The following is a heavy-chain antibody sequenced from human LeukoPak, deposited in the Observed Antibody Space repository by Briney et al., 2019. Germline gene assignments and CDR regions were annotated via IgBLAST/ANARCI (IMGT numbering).Heavy chain of an antibody. D-gene: IGHD1-26*01. CDR2: INGNGGNT. J-gene: IGHJ4*02. Sequence: GSVKVSCKASGYTFTSYYMHWVRQAPGQGLEWMGIINGNGGNTRYAQKFQGRVTMTVDMSTSTVYMELNSLRSVDTAVYYCARDALYSYSHPGDYWGQGTLVTVSS. V-gene: IGHV1-46*01. CDR1: GYTFTSYY. CDR3: ARDALYSYSHPGDY.